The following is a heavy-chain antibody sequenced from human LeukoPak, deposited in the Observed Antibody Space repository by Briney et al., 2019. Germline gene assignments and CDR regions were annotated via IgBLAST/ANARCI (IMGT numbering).Heavy chain of an antibody. CDR2: ISYDGSNK. Sequence: PGRSLRLSCAASGFTFSSYGMHWVRQAPGKGLEWVAVISYDGSNKYYADSVKGRFTISRDNSKNTLYLQMNSLRAEDTAVYYCAKDLQGGRAFDYWGQGTLVTVSS. J-gene: IGHJ4*02. V-gene: IGHV3-30*18. CDR1: GFTFSSYG. D-gene: IGHD3-16*01. CDR3: AKDLQGGRAFDY.